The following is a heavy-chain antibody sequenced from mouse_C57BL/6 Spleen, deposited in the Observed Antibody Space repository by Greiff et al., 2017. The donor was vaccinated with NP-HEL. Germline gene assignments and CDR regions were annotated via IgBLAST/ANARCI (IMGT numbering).Heavy chain of an antibody. CDR3: ARSGYYDHPFAY. CDR1: GYAFSSYW. Sequence: VQLQQSGAELVKPGASVKISCKASGYAFSSYWMNWVKQRPGKGLEWIGQIYPGDGDTNYNGKFKGKATLTADKSSSTAYMQLSSLTSEDSAVYFCARSGYYDHPFAYWGQGTLVTVSA. D-gene: IGHD2-4*01. J-gene: IGHJ3*01. V-gene: IGHV1-80*01. CDR2: IYPGDGDT.